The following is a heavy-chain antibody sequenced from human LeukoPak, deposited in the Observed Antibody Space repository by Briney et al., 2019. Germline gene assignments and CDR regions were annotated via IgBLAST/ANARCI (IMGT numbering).Heavy chain of an antibody. CDR2: VYHSGST. D-gene: IGHD4-17*01. J-gene: IGHJ4*02. CDR1: GGSISNYY. V-gene: IGHV4-59*12. CDR3: ARKEDYGDYFDY. Sequence: PSETLSLTCTVSGGSISNYYWSWIRQPPGKGLEWIGYVYHSGSTNYNPSLKSRVTISVDKSKNQFSLKLSSVTAADTAVYYCARKEDYGDYFDYWGQGTLVTVSS.